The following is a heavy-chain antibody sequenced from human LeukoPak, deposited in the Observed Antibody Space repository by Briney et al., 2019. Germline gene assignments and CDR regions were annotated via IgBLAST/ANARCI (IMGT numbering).Heavy chain of an antibody. CDR3: ARDTAAAPGGLTRYYFDY. Sequence: SETLSLTCTVSGYSISSGYYWGWIRQPPGKGLEWIGSIYHSGNTYYNPSLKSRVTMSVDTSKNQFSLKLSSVTAADTAVYYCARDTAAAPGGLTRYYFDYWGQGALVTVSS. J-gene: IGHJ4*02. V-gene: IGHV4-38-2*02. CDR2: IYHSGNT. D-gene: IGHD6-13*01. CDR1: GYSISSGYY.